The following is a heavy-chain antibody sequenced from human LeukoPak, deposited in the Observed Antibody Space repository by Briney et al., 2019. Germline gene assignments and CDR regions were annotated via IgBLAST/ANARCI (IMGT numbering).Heavy chain of an antibody. V-gene: IGHV4-38-2*01. CDR3: ARCHYGSGSHGDY. Sequence: PPETLSLTCAVSGYSISSGYYRGWIRQPPGKGLEWIGSIYHSGSTYYNPSLKSRVTISVDTSKNQFSLNLSSVTAADTAGYYCARCHYGSGSHGDYWGQGTLVTVSS. J-gene: IGHJ4*02. CDR2: IYHSGST. D-gene: IGHD3-10*01. CDR1: GYSISSGYY.